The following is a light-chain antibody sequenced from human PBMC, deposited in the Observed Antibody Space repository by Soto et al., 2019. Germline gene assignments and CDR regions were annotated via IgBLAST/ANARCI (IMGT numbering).Light chain of an antibody. CDR2: VEGSGTY. V-gene: IGLV4-60*02. CDR3: ETWDNNTWV. J-gene: IGLJ3*02. Sequence: QPVLTQSSSASASLGSSVRLTCTLSSGHSSYIIAWHQQQPGKAPRFLMKVEGSGTYDKGSRVPDRFSGSSSGADRFLTISNLQFEDEADYFCETWDNNTWVFGGGTKLTVL. CDR1: SGHSSYI.